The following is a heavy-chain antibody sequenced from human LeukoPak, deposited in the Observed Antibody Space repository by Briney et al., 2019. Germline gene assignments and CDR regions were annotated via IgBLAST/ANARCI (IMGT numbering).Heavy chain of an antibody. J-gene: IGHJ3*02. CDR2: IYPSDSDT. D-gene: IGHD1-26*01. CDR1: GNRFTGYW. CDR3: ARQPGVSYGRDAFDI. Sequence: GESLKISCKGSGNRFTGYWIGWVRQKPGKGLEWMGIIYPSDSDTRYSPSFQGQVTISADKSISTAYLQWSSLKASDTAMYYCARQPGVSYGRDAFDISGQGTMVAVSS. V-gene: IGHV5-51*01.